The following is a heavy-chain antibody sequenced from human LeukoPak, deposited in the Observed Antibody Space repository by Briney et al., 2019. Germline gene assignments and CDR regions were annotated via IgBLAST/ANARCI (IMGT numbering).Heavy chain of an antibody. CDR1: GFTFSNYA. Sequence: GGSLRLSCGASGFTFSNYAMSWVRQAPGKGLESVSDIRSTGGTTAYADSVKGRFTITRDNSRNTLYLQMNSLRAEDTAVYYCARADRYGTTWYGRVDYWGQGTLVTVSS. J-gene: IGHJ4*02. V-gene: IGHV3-23*01. CDR3: ARADRYGTTWYGRVDY. CDR2: IRSTGGTT. D-gene: IGHD6-13*01.